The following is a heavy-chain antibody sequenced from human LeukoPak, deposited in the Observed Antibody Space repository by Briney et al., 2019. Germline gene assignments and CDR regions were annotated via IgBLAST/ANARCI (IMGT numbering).Heavy chain of an antibody. CDR3: ARDLSGPLRGMDV. CDR2: IYHSGST. D-gene: IGHD1-14*01. Sequence: PSETLSLTCAVSGGSISSSNWWSWVRQPPGKGLEWIGEIYHSGSTNYNPSLKSRVTISVDKSKNQFSLKLSSVTAADTAVYYCARDLSGPLRGMDVWGQGTTVTVSS. CDR1: GGSISSSNW. J-gene: IGHJ6*02. V-gene: IGHV4-4*02.